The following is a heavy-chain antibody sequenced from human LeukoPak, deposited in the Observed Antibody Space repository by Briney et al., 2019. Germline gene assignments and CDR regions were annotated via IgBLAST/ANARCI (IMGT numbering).Heavy chain of an antibody. Sequence: GGSLRLSCAACTFTLSTYDKQWVRQPTGEGQEWVSSIGTAGDTLYPGSVKGQFSISRDSSRTTLYLQMNTLRAEDTAVYYYVQGRGDHWGQGTLVTVSS. J-gene: IGHJ4*02. CDR1: TFTLSTYD. D-gene: IGHD1-26*01. CDR3: VQGRGDH. V-gene: IGHV3-13*03. CDR2: IGTAGDT.